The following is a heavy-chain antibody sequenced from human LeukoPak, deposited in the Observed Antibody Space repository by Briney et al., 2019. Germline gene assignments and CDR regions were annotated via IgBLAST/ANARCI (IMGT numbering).Heavy chain of an antibody. CDR1: GYTLTELS. CDR3: ARAPRSNYIDY. V-gene: IGHV1-24*01. CDR2: FDPEDGET. J-gene: IGHJ4*02. Sequence: ASVKVSCKVSGYTLTELSMHWVRQAPGKGLEWMGGFDPEDGETIYAQKFQGRVTMTEGTSTDTAYMELSSLRSEDTAVYYYARAPRSNYIDYWGQGTLVTVSS.